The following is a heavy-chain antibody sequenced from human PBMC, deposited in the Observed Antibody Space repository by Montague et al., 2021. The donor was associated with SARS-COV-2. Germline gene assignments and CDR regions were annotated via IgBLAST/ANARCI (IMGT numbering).Heavy chain of an antibody. J-gene: IGHJ4*02. CDR1: GDSVSSNIAT. D-gene: IGHD2-2*01. V-gene: IGHV6-1*01. CDR2: TYYRSKWYN. CDR3: VRIPVGSKYYFDF. Sequence: CAISGDSVSSNIATWNWIRQSPSRGLEWLGRTYYRSKWYNDYAEXVKSRITIDPDTSKHQFSLHLNSVTPEDTAVYYCVRIPVGSKYYFDFWGQGTLVTVSS.